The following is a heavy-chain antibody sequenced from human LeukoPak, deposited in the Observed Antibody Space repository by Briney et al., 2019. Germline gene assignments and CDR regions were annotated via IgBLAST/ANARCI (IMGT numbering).Heavy chain of an antibody. CDR1: GFTFSSYV. CDR2: ISYDGSNK. V-gene: IGHV3-30*18. J-gene: IGHJ4*02. D-gene: IGHD5-24*01. CDR3: AKEKLDY. Sequence: PGRSLRLSCSASGFTFSSYVMHWVRQAPGKGLEWVAVISYDGSNKYYADSVKGRFTISRDNSKNTLYLQMNSLRAEDTAVYYCAKEKLDYWGQGTLVTVSS.